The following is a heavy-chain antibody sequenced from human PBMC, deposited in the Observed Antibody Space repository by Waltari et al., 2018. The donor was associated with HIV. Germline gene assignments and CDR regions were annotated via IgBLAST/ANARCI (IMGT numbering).Heavy chain of an antibody. V-gene: IGHV4-34*01. J-gene: IGHJ5*02. CDR2: INHSGRT. D-gene: IGHD5-12*01. Sequence: QVQLQQWGAGLLQPSETLSLTCAVYGGSFSGYYWSWIRQPPGKGLEWSGEINHSGRTNYNPSRKSRVTISADTSKNQFTLKVNSVTAADTAVYYCARGEEGYSGYDLSWFDTWGQGTLVTVSS. CDR1: GGSFSGYY. CDR3: ARGEEGYSGYDLSWFDT.